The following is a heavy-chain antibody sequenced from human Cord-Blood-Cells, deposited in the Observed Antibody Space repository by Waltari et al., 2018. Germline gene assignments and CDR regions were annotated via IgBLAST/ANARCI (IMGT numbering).Heavy chain of an antibody. CDR1: GYSISSSYY. J-gene: IGHJ4*02. CDR3: AESITIFGVGGYYFDY. V-gene: IGHV4-38-2*02. CDR2: IYHSGST. D-gene: IGHD3-3*01. Sequence: QVQLQESGPGLVKPSETLSLTCTVSGYSISSSYYWGWIRQPPGKGLEWIGSIYHSGSTYYNPSLKSRVTISVDTSKNQFSLKLSSVTAADTAVYYCAESITIFGVGGYYFDYWGQGTLVTVSS.